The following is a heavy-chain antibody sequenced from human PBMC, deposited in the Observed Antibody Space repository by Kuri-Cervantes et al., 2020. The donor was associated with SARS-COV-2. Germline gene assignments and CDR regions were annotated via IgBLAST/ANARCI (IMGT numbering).Heavy chain of an antibody. CDR2: INSDGSST. J-gene: IGHJ5*02. D-gene: IGHD3-3*01. V-gene: IGHV3-74*01. CDR1: RFTFSSYW. CDR3: ARDVVHDFWSGYENWFDP. Sequence: GGSLRLSCAASRFTFSSYWMHWVRQAPGKGLVWVSRINSDGSSTSYADSVKGRFTISRDNAKNTLYLQMNSLRAEDTAVYYCARDVVHDFWSGYENWFDPWGQGTLVTVSS.